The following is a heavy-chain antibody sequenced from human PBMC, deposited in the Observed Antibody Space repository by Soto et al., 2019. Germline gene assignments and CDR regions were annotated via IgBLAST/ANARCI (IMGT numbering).Heavy chain of an antibody. CDR1: GFTFSSYA. J-gene: IGHJ6*03. CDR2: ISGSGGST. V-gene: IGHV3-23*01. D-gene: IGHD2-2*01. Sequence: GGSLRLSCAASGFTFSSYAMSWVRQAPGKGLEWVSAISGSGGSTYYADSVKGRFTISRDNSKNTLYLQMNSLRAEDTAVYYCAKQPGQLLPVYYYYYMDVWGKGTTVTVSS. CDR3: AKQPGQLLPVYYYYYMDV.